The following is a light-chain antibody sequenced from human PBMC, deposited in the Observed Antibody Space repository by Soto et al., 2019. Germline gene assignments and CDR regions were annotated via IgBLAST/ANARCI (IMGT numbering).Light chain of an antibody. Sequence: DIQMTQSPSSLSASVGDRVTITCQASQNINNYLNWYQQKPGEAPKLLIYAASSLQSGVPSRFSGSGSGTDFTLTISSLQPEDFATYYCQQSYSTPWTFGQGTKVDIK. CDR2: AAS. CDR3: QQSYSTPWT. J-gene: IGKJ1*01. CDR1: QNINNY. V-gene: IGKV1-39*01.